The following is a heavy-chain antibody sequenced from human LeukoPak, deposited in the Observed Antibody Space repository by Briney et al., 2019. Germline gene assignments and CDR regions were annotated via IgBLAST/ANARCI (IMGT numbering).Heavy chain of an antibody. CDR2: IYYSGST. V-gene: IGHV4-39*07. D-gene: IGHD3-16*01. CDR1: GGSISSSSYY. J-gene: IGHJ4*02. CDR3: AGDFSLRLGEPLANLDY. Sequence: SSETLSLTCTVSGGSISSSSYYWGWIRQPPGKGLEWIGSIYYSGSTYYNPSLKSRVTISVDTSKNQFSLKLSSVTAADTAVYYCAGDFSLRLGEPLANLDYWGQGTLVTVSS.